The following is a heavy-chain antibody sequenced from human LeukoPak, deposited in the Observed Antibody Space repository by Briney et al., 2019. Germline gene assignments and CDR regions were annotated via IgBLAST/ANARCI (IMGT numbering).Heavy chain of an antibody. CDR1: GYTFTGYY. CDR3: ARVYREYRGFDP. D-gene: IGHD6-6*01. Sequence: AAVKISCKASGYTFTGYYMHWVRQAPGQGLEWMGWINPNSGGTNYAEKFQGRVTMTRDTSISTAYMELSRLRSDDTAVYYCARVYREYRGFDPWGQGTLVTVS. V-gene: IGHV1-2*02. J-gene: IGHJ5*02. CDR2: INPNSGGT.